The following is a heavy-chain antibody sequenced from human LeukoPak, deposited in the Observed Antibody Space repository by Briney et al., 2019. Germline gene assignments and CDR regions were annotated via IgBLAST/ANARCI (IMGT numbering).Heavy chain of an antibody. J-gene: IGHJ5*02. CDR1: GGSFSGYY. CDR2: INHSGST. CDR3: ARRRNVLLWFGELSLPNNWFDP. D-gene: IGHD3-10*01. V-gene: IGHV4-34*01. Sequence: PSETLSLTCAVYGGSFSGYYWSWIRQPPGKGLEWIGEINHSGSTNYNPSLKSRVTISVDTSKNQFSLKLSSVTAADTAVYYCARRRNVLLWFGELSLPNNWFDPWGQGTLVTVSS.